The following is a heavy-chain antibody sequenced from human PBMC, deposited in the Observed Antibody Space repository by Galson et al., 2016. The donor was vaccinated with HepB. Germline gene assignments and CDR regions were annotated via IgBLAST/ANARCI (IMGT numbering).Heavy chain of an antibody. CDR1: GYSFTSYW. V-gene: IGHV5-51*01. J-gene: IGHJ3*02. D-gene: IGHD2-2*01. Sequence: QSGAEVKQPGESLKISCKGSGYSFTSYWIGWVRQMPGKGLEWMGIIYPGDSDTRYSPSFQGQVTISADKSISTAYLQWSSLKASDSAMYYCARHYCINASCYLGNAFDIWGQGTMVTVSS. CDR3: ARHYCINASCYLGNAFDI. CDR2: IYPGDSDT.